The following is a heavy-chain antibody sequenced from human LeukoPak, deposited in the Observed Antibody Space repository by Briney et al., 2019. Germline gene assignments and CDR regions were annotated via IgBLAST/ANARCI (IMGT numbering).Heavy chain of an antibody. CDR3: ARVYYDFWSGPFDY. V-gene: IGHV4-34*01. D-gene: IGHD3-3*01. CDR1: GGSFSGYY. CDR2: INHSGST. Sequence: PSETLSLTCAVYGGSFSGYYWSWIRQPPGKGLEWIGEINHSGSTNYNPSLKSRVTISVDTSKNQFSLKLSSVTAADTAVYYCARVYYDFWSGPFDYWGQGTLATVSS. J-gene: IGHJ4*02.